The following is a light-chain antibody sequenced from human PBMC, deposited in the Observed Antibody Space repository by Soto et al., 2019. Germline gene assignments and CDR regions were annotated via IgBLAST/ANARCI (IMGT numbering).Light chain of an antibody. CDR1: SSNIGSNT. CDR3: AAWDDSLNGLYV. Sequence: SALTKPPSASGTPGQRVTISYTGSSSNIGSNTVNWYQQLPGTAPKLLIYSNNQRPSGVPDRFSGSKSGTSASLAISGLQSEDEADYYCAAWDDSLNGLYVFGTGTKVTVL. V-gene: IGLV1-44*01. J-gene: IGLJ1*01. CDR2: SNN.